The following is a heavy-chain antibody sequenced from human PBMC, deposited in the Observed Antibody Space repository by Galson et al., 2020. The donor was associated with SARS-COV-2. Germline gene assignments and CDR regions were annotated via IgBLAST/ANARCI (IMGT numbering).Heavy chain of an antibody. CDR2: IYSSGYS. J-gene: IGHJ4*02. Sequence: ETSETLSLTCSVSGGSMSGYYWNWIRQPPGKGLEWIGYIYSSGYSNHNPSLKSRVPISIDTSKNQFSVRLTSVTAADTAVYYCARLRIAVGGTYYLDYWGQGTLVTVSS. V-gene: IGHV4-59*08. D-gene: IGHD6-19*01. CDR3: ARLRIAVGGTYYLDY. CDR1: GGSMSGYY.